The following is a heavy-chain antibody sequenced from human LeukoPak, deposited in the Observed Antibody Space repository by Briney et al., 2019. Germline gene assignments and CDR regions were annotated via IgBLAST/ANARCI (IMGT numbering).Heavy chain of an antibody. CDR2: IYPGDSDT. V-gene: IGHV5-51*01. J-gene: IGHJ5*01. Sequence: GESLKISFRCSGYSFCNYWIGWVRQMPGKGLEWMGIIYPGDSDTRYSPSFRGQVSISADKSTSTAYLQWNSLEASDTAMYYCARTKYSCDSSYKGWFDSWGQGALITVTS. CDR3: ARTKYSCDSSYKGWFDS. CDR1: GYSFCNYW. D-gene: IGHD2-2*02.